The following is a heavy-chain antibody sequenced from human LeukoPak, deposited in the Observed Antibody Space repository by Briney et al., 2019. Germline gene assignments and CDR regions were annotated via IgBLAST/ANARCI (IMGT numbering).Heavy chain of an antibody. J-gene: IGHJ5*02. Sequence: GASVKVSCKASGYSFTGYYMHWVRQAPGQGLEWMGWISAYNGNTNYAQKLQGRVTMTTDTSTSTAYMELRSLRSDDTAVYYCARDSSITMVRGVNAREWFDPRGQGTLVTVSS. V-gene: IGHV1-18*04. CDR1: GYSFTGYY. D-gene: IGHD3-10*01. CDR2: ISAYNGNT. CDR3: ARDSSITMVRGVNAREWFDP.